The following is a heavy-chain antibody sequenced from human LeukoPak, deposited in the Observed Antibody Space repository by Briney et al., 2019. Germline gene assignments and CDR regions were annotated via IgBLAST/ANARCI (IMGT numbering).Heavy chain of an antibody. CDR2: IYPDANT. V-gene: IGHV3-53*01. J-gene: IGHJ4*02. CDR1: DFTVSGNY. CDR3: VGGTGMDDY. Sequence: GGSLRLSCAASDFTVSGNYMSWVRQAPGKGLEWVSVIYPDANTYYADSVKGRFTISRDSSKNILFLQMNALRPEDTAVYFCVGGTGMDDYWGQGTLVTVSS. D-gene: IGHD1-1*01.